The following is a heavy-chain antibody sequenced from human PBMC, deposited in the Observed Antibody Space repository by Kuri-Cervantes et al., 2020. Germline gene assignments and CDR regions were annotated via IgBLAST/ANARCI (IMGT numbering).Heavy chain of an antibody. CDR1: GGSISSSNW. Sequence: SETLSLTCAVSGGSISSSNWWSWVRQPPGKGLEWIGEINHSGSTNYNPSLKSRVTMSVDTSNNQFSLKLRSVTAADTAVYYCARVVGDYWGQGTLVTVSS. CDR3: ARVVGDY. D-gene: IGHD3-16*02. CDR2: INHSGST. J-gene: IGHJ4*02. V-gene: IGHV4-4*02.